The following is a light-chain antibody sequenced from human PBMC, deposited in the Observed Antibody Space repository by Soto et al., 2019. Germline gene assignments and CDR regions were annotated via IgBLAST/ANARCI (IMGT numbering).Light chain of an antibody. CDR3: SSYTSSSSLL. V-gene: IGLV2-14*01. CDR1: SSDVGGYNY. Sequence: QSVLTQPASVSGSPGQSNTISCSGSSSDVGGYNYVSWYQQHPGKAPKLLIYEVSDRPSGVSNRFSGSKSGSTSSLTISGLQAEDEADYYCSSYTSSSSLLFGGGTKVTVL. J-gene: IGLJ2*01. CDR2: EVS.